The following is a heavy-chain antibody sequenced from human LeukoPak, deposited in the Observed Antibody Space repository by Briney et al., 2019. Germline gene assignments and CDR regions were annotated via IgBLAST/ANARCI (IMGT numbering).Heavy chain of an antibody. CDR2: ISGGGTGS. J-gene: IGHJ4*02. CDR3: ARVFRSYCSSTSCAPRY. CDR1: GFTFSSYA. D-gene: IGHD2-2*01. Sequence: GGSLRLSCAASGFTFSSYAMSWVRQAPGKGLEWVSSISGGGTGSYYADSVKGRFTISRDNAKNSLCLQMNSLRAEDTAVYYCARVFRSYCSSTSCAPRYWGQGTLVTVSS. V-gene: IGHV3-23*01.